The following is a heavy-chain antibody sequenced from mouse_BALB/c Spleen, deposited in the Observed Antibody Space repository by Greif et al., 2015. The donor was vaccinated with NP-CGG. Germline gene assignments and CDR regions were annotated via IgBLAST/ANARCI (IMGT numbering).Heavy chain of an antibody. CDR3: ARFFYYGNYYAMDY. J-gene: IGHJ4*01. V-gene: IGHV3-2*02. Sequence: EVQLQESGPGLVKPSQSLSLTCSVTGYSITSDYAWNWIRQFPGNKLEWMGYISYSGSTSYNPSLKSRISITRDTSKNQFFLQLNSVTTEDTATYYCARFFYYGNYYAMDYWGQGTSVTVSS. CDR1: GYSITSDYA. D-gene: IGHD2-1*01. CDR2: ISYSGST.